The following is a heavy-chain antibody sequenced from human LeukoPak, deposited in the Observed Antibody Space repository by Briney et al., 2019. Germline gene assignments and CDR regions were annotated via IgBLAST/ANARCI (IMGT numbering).Heavy chain of an antibody. CDR1: GGSISSNTW. Sequence: PSETLSLTCAVSGGSISSNTWWSWGRQPPGKGLGWIGELYHTGSTNYNPSLKSRLTILVDKSKNQFTLKLSSVTAADTAVYYCASRIFMTVGNSAFDIWGQGTVVTVSS. CDR3: ASRIFMTVGNSAFDI. J-gene: IGHJ3*02. V-gene: IGHV4-4*02. D-gene: IGHD3-22*01. CDR2: LYHTGST.